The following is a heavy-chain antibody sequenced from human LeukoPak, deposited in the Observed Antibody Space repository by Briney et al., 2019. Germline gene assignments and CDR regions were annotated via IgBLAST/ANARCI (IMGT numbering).Heavy chain of an antibody. CDR3: AKDPGIVGATTSGWFDP. Sequence: GGSLRLSCAASGFTFSSYAMSWVRQAPGKGLEWVSAISGSGGSTYYADSVKGRFTISRDNSKNTPYLQMNSLRAEDTAVYYCAKDPGIVGATTSGWFDPWGQGTLVTVSS. CDR2: ISGSGGST. CDR1: GFTFSSYA. J-gene: IGHJ5*02. D-gene: IGHD1-26*01. V-gene: IGHV3-23*01.